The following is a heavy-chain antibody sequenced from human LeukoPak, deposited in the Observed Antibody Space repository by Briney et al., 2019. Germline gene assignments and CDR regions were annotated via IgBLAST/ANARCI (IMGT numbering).Heavy chain of an antibody. Sequence: ASVKVSCKASGYIFTSYNIYWVRQAPGQGLEWMGIINPSGGSTNYAQKFQGRVTMTRDTSTSTVYMELSRLRSDDTAVYYCARGPSYDILTGYRLYYMDVWGKGTTVTISS. V-gene: IGHV1-46*01. CDR3: ARGPSYDILTGYRLYYMDV. J-gene: IGHJ6*03. CDR2: INPSGGST. CDR1: GYIFTSYN. D-gene: IGHD3-9*01.